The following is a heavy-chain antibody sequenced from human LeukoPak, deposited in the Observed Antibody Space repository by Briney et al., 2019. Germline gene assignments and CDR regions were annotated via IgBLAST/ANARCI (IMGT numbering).Heavy chain of an antibody. J-gene: IGHJ3*02. CDR3: ARDPVTDAFDI. V-gene: IGHV3-30*14. Sequence: GRSLRLSCAASAFTFSSYARHWVRQAPGKGLEWVAVISYDGSNKYSADSVKGRLTISRDNSKNTLYLQMNSLRAEDTAVYYCARDPVTDAFDIWGQGTMVTVSS. CDR2: ISYDGSNK. CDR1: AFTFSSYA. D-gene: IGHD4-17*01.